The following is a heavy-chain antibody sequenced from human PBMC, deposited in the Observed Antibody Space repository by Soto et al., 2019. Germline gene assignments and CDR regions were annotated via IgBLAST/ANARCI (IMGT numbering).Heavy chain of an antibody. CDR1: VYTFTSYG. Sequence: QVQLVQSGGEVKKPGASVKFSCKASVYTFTSYGISWVRQAPGQGLEWMGRISAYNGNTNYAQKLQGRVTMTTDTATSTAYMELRSLRADDTAVYYCARVVGALGHWFDPWGQGSLVTVSS. CDR2: ISAYNGNT. J-gene: IGHJ5*02. D-gene: IGHD1-26*01. V-gene: IGHV1-18*01. CDR3: ARVVGALGHWFDP.